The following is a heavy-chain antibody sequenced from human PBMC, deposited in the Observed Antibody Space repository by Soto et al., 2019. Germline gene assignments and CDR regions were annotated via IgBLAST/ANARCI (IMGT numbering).Heavy chain of an antibody. CDR1: GFTVSSNY. J-gene: IGHJ6*02. CDR3: ARGWYYYDSSGSKMAYYYGMDV. V-gene: IGHV3-53*01. Sequence: GRSLRLSCAASGFTVSSNYMSWVRQAPGKGLEWVSVIYSGGSTYYADSVKGRFTISRDNSKNTLYLQMNSLRAEDTAVYYCARGWYYYDSSGSKMAYYYGMDVWGQGTTVTVSS. D-gene: IGHD3-22*01. CDR2: IYSGGST.